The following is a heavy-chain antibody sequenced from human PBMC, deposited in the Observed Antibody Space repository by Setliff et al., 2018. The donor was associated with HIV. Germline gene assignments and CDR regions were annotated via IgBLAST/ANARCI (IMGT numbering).Heavy chain of an antibody. CDR2: ISGSSTYW. J-gene: IGHJ6*03. V-gene: IGHV3-21*01. CDR3: AREIRAGDYPPYNYYFYMDV. CDR1: GFTFGDYL. D-gene: IGHD4-17*01. Sequence: GGSLRLSCTASGFTFGDYLMSWVRQAPGKGLEWVSSISGSSTYWKYADSVKGRFTISRDNAKNSLFLQMNSLRAEDTALYYCAREIRAGDYPPYNYYFYMDVWGKGTTVTVSS.